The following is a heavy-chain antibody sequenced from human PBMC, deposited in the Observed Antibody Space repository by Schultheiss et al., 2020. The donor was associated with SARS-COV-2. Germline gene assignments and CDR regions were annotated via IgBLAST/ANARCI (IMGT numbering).Heavy chain of an antibody. CDR1: GFTFSSYS. CDR3: AKDDVVVVPAASYYYGMDV. D-gene: IGHD2-2*01. Sequence: GESLKISCAASGFTFSSYSMNWARQAPGKGLEWVSGISGSGGSTYYADSVKGRFTISRDNSKNTLYLQMNSLRAEDTALYYCAKDDVVVVPAASYYYGMDVWGQGTTVTVSS. J-gene: IGHJ6*02. V-gene: IGHV3-23*01. CDR2: ISGSGGST.